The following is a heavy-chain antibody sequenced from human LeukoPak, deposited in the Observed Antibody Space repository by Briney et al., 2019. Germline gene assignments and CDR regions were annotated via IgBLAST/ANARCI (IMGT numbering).Heavy chain of an antibody. D-gene: IGHD6-6*01. J-gene: IGHJ3*02. CDR3: ARGRYSSSSWWAFDI. CDR2: ISYDGSNK. CDR1: GFTFSSYA. V-gene: IGHV3-30-3*01. Sequence: GGSLRLSCAASGFTFSSYAMHWVRQAPGKGLEWVAVISYDGSNKYYADSVKGRFTISRDNSKNTLYLQMNSLRAEDTAVYYCARGRYSSSSWWAFDIWGQGTMVTVSS.